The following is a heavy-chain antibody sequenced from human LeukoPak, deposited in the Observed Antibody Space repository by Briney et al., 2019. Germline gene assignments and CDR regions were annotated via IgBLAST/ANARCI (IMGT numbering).Heavy chain of an antibody. CDR2: IKDDGSIT. V-gene: IGHV3-74*01. CDR3: ARSDYFDY. CDR1: GFTFSNYW. J-gene: IGHJ4*02. Sequence: TGGSLRLSCAASGFTFSNYWMHWVRQAPGKGLVWVSRIKDDGSITSYADSVKGRFTISRDNAKNTLYLLMNSLRAEDTAVYYCARSDYFDYWGQGTLVTVSS.